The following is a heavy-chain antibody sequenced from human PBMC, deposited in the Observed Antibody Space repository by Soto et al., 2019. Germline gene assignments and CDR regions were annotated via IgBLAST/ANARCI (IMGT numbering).Heavy chain of an antibody. CDR3: ARHQGADYMDV. CDR1: GGSIGSFY. Sequence: QVQLQESGPGLVKPSETLSLTCTVSGGSIGSFYWSWIRQPPGKGLEWIGYCYYSGSTNYKPSLKSRVSISLDTSKNQFSLKLSSVTAADTAVYYCARHQGADYMDVWGKGTTVTVSS. V-gene: IGHV4-59*08. CDR2: CYYSGST. J-gene: IGHJ6*03.